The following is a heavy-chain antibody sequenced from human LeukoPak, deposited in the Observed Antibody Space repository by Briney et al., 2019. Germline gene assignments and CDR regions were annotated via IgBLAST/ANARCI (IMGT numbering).Heavy chain of an antibody. CDR3: ARGSSYYGSGSYYNEPMDV. V-gene: IGHV3-64*01. D-gene: IGHD3-10*01. CDR2: ISSHGDST. J-gene: IGHJ6*03. CDR1: GFTFSSYA. Sequence: SGGSLRLSCAASGFTFSSYATHWVRQAPGKGLEYVSAISSHGDSTYYANSVKGKITISRDNSRNTLYLQMGSLSGEDMAVYYCARGSSYYGSGSYYNEPMDVWGKGTTVTISS.